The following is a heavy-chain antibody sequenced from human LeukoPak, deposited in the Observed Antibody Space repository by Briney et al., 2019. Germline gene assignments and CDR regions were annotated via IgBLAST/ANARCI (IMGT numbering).Heavy chain of an antibody. D-gene: IGHD3-9*01. CDR1: GFTFSTNA. V-gene: IGHV3-23*01. CDR2: ISGGSNAI. Sequence: PGGSLRLSCAASGFTFSTNAMSWVRQTPGKGLEWVSTISGGSNAIYYADSVKGRFTISRDNSKNTLYLQMNSLRAEDTAVYYCAKDFLTGNVGYYFDYWGQGTLVTVSS. CDR3: AKDFLTGNVGYYFDY. J-gene: IGHJ4*02.